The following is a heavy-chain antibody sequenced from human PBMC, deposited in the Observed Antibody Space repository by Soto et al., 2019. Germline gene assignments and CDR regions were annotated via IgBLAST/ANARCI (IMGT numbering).Heavy chain of an antibody. Sequence: PGGSLRLSCAASGSTFSSYVMNWARQAPGKGLEWVSSISSSSSDIYYAYSVKGRFTISRDNAKNSLYLQMNSLRAEDTAVYYCARGSTVTSGGRWFDPWGQGTLVTVSS. CDR2: ISSSSSDI. D-gene: IGHD4-4*01. J-gene: IGHJ5*02. V-gene: IGHV3-21*01. CDR1: GSTFSSYV. CDR3: ARGSTVTSGGRWFDP.